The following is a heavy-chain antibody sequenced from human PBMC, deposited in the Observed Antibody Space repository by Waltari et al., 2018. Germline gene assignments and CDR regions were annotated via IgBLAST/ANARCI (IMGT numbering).Heavy chain of an antibody. CDR2: IKSKADGETT. V-gene: IGHV3-15*01. J-gene: IGHJ4*02. CDR3: AHLYLEWTIWDS. CDR1: GLLAHNAL. Sequence: EVQLVVSGGGFVNLRGSARGSCAASGLLAHNALLSWVRQAPGKGLEVVGVIKSKADGETTDYAAPVRGRFTMCRGDSKNVLSRQMDSLHTEYTGVYYCAHLYLEWTIWDSWGQGTLVAVSS. D-gene: IGHD3-3*01.